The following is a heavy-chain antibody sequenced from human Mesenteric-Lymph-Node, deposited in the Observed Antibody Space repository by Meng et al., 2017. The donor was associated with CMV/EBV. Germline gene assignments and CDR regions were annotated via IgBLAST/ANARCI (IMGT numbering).Heavy chain of an antibody. J-gene: IGHJ4*02. V-gene: IGHV3-48*01. CDR1: GFTFSYYN. CDR3: ARVGADTALALDY. D-gene: IGHD5-18*01. CDR2: ISSSSSTI. Sequence: GESLKISCAASGFTFSYYNMNWVRQAPGKGLEWVSYISSSSSTIYYADSVKGRFTISRDNSKNTLYLQMTSLRVEDTAVYYCARVGADTALALDYWGQGTLVTVSS.